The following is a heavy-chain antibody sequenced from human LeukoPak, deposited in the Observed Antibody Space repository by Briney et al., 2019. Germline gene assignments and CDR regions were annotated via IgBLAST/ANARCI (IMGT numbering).Heavy chain of an antibody. CDR2: IYWDDDK. D-gene: IGHD2-2*01. J-gene: IGHJ3*02. CDR3: AHRRVGYCSSTSCLLGGAFDI. Sequence: SGPTLVKPTQTLTLTCTFSGFSLSTSGVGVGWIRQPPGKALEWLALIYWDDDKRYSPSLKSRLTITKDTSKNQVVLTMTNMDPVDTAKYYCAHRRVGYCSSTSCLLGGAFDIWGQGTMVTVSS. CDR1: GFSLSTSGVG. V-gene: IGHV2-5*02.